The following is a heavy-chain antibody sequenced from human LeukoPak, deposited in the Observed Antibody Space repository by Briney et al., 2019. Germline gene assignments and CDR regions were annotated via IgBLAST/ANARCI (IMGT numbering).Heavy chain of an antibody. Sequence: GGSLRLSCAASGFTFSSYAMHWVRQAPGKGLEWVAVISYDGSNKYYADSVKGRFTISRDNSKNTLYLQMNSLRAEDTAVYYCARIVVVAATQDYRGQGTLVTVSS. D-gene: IGHD2-15*01. J-gene: IGHJ4*02. CDR2: ISYDGSNK. CDR1: GFTFSSYA. V-gene: IGHV3-30-3*01. CDR3: ARIVVVAATQDY.